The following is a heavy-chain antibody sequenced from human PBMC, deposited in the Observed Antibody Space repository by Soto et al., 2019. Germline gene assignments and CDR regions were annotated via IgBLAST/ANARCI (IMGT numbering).Heavy chain of an antibody. CDR3: ASVDY. Sequence: PGVSLRLSCEASGFTFSRFSMNWVRQVRGKGREWVASISSESSETWYADSVKGRFIISRDNAQNSLFLQMNTLRPEDAAIYYSASVDYWGPGTQVIVSS. V-gene: IGHV3-21*01. CDR1: GFTFSRFS. J-gene: IGHJ4*02. CDR2: ISSESSET.